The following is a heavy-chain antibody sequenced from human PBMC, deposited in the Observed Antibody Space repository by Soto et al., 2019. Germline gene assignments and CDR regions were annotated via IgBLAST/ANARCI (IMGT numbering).Heavy chain of an antibody. J-gene: IGHJ4*02. CDR1: GGSFSGYY. V-gene: IGHV4-34*01. D-gene: IGHD3-22*01. CDR3: ARKGRTYYYDSSGYYYPKPFDY. Sequence: PSETLSLTCAVYGGSFSGYYWSWIRQPPGKGLEWIGEINHSGSTNYNPSLKSRVTISVDTSKNQFSLKLSSVTAADTAVYYCARKGRTYYYDSSGYYYPKPFDYWGQGTLVTVS. CDR2: INHSGST.